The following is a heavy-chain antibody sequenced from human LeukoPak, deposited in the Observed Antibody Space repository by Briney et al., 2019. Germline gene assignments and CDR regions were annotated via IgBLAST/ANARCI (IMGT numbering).Heavy chain of an antibody. CDR3: AKGRRIAARPIPPVYYYYMDV. D-gene: IGHD6-6*01. Sequence: SETLSLTCAVYGGSFSGYYWSWIRQPPGKGLEWIGEINHSGSTNYNPSLKSRVTISVGTSKNQFSLKLSSVTAADTAVYYCAKGRRIAARPIPPVYYYYMDVWGKGTTVTVSS. CDR1: GGSFSGYY. CDR2: INHSGST. J-gene: IGHJ6*03. V-gene: IGHV4-34*01.